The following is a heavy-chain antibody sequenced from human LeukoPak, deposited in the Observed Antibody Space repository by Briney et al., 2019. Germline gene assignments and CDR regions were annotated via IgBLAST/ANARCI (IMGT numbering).Heavy chain of an antibody. CDR3: ARDGDGYNQYYFDY. Sequence: GGSLRLSCAASGFPFSSYNMNWVRQAPGKGLEWVSAITGRGRSTYYADSVKGRFTISRDSAKNSVYLQMNSLRAEDTAIYYCARDGDGYNQYYFDYWGQGTLVTVPS. CDR2: ITGRGRST. J-gene: IGHJ4*02. CDR1: GFPFSSYN. D-gene: IGHD5-24*01. V-gene: IGHV3-21*01.